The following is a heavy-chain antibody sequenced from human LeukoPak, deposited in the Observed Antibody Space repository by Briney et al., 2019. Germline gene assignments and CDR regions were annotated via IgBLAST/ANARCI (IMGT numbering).Heavy chain of an antibody. CDR3: ARGPIAAAGTDY. CDR2: IYYSGST. Sequence: SETLSLTCTVSGGSVSSGSYYWSWIRQPPGKGLEWIGYIYYSGSTNYNPSLKSRVTISVDTSKNQFSLKLSSVTAADTAVYYWARGPIAAAGTDYWGQGTLVTVSS. D-gene: IGHD6-13*01. J-gene: IGHJ4*02. CDR1: GGSVSSGSYY. V-gene: IGHV4-61*01.